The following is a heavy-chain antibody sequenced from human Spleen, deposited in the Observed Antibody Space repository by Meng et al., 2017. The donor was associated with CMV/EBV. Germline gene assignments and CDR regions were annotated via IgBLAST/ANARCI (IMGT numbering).Heavy chain of an antibody. CDR2: VNSMSGGT. J-gene: IGHJ3*02. CDR3: ARETIVVVPAANDAFDI. Sequence: TFTAYYLHWVRQAPGQGLEWMGWVNSMSGGTKFAQKFQGRVTMTRGTSISTAYMELSRLRSDDTAVYYCARETIVVVPAANDAFDIWGQGTMVTVSS. D-gene: IGHD2-2*01. V-gene: IGHV1-2*02. CDR1: TFTAYY.